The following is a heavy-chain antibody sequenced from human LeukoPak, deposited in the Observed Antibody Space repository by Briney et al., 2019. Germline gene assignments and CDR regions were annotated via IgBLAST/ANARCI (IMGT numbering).Heavy chain of an antibody. CDR2: IKDDESEK. V-gene: IGHV3-7*05. J-gene: IGHJ5*02. CDR3: ARDLEL. Sequence: GGSLRLSCAASGFTFSNYWMNWVRQAPGKGLEWVANIKDDESEKYYVDSVKGRFTISRDNAKNSLYLQMNTLRAEDTAVYYCARDLELWGQGTLVTVSS. CDR1: GFTFSNYW.